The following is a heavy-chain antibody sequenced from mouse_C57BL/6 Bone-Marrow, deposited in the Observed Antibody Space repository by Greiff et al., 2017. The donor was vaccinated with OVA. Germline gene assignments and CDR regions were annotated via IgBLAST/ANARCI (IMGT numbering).Heavy chain of an antibody. V-gene: IGHV1-61*01. J-gene: IGHJ4*01. CDR1: GYTFTSYW. Sequence: QVQLQQPGAELVRPGSSVKLSCKASGYTFTSYWMDWVKQRPGQGLEWIGNIYPSDSETHYNQKFKDQATLTVDKSSSSAYMQLSSLTSEDSAVYYWAKSITTVMDYWGQGTSVTVSS. D-gene: IGHD1-1*01. CDR3: AKSITTVMDY. CDR2: IYPSDSET.